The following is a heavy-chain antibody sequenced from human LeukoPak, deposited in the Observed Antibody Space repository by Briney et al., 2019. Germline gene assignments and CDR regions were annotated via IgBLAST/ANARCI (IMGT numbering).Heavy chain of an antibody. J-gene: IGHJ3*02. Sequence: SETLSLTCAVSDYSISSGYYWGWIRQPPGKRLESIRRIYHSGTTYYNPSLKSRVTISVDTSKNQFSLKLSSVTAADTAVYYCAREWFGELFDAFDIWGQGTMVTVSS. V-gene: IGHV4-38-2*02. D-gene: IGHD3-10*01. CDR3: AREWFGELFDAFDI. CDR2: IYHSGTT. CDR1: DYSISSGYY.